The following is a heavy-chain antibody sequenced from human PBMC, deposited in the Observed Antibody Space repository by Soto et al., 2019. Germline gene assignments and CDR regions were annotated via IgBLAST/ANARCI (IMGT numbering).Heavy chain of an antibody. CDR1: GGSISSGGYY. CDR3: ARFLRYGDYPDAFDI. D-gene: IGHD4-17*01. V-gene: IGHV4-31*03. Sequence: QVQLQESGPGLVKPSQTLSLTCTVSGGSISSGGYYWSWIRQHPGKGLEWIGYIYYSGSTYYIPSFKSRVTISVDTSKNQFSLKLSSVTAADTAVYYCARFLRYGDYPDAFDIWGQRTMVTVSS. J-gene: IGHJ3*02. CDR2: IYYSGST.